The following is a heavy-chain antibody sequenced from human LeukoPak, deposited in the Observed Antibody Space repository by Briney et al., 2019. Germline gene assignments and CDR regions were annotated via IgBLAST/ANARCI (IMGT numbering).Heavy chain of an antibody. V-gene: IGHV4-34*01. CDR2: INHSGST. CDR1: GGSFSGYY. D-gene: IGHD3-22*01. CDR3: ALDSSGYTQTFDY. Sequence: TPSETLSLTCAVYGGSFSGYYWSWIRQPPGKGLEWIGEINHSGSTNYNPSLKSRVTISVDTSKNQFSLKLRSVTAADTAVYYCALDSSGYTQTFDYWGQGTLVTVSS. J-gene: IGHJ4*02.